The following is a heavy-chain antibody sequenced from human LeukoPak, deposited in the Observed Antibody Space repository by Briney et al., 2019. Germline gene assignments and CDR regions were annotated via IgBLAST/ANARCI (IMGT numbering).Heavy chain of an antibody. J-gene: IGHJ6*02. CDR2: IRSNGGST. Sequence: GGSVRLSCAASGFTFSSFAMHWVRQAPGKGLEDVSAIRSNGGSTYYANSVKGRFTISRDNSKNTLYLQMGSLRAEDMPVYYCLCGLRYYYYGMDVWGQGTTVTVSS. CDR1: GFTFSSFA. D-gene: IGHD6-25*01. V-gene: IGHV3-64*01. CDR3: LCGLRYYYYGMDV.